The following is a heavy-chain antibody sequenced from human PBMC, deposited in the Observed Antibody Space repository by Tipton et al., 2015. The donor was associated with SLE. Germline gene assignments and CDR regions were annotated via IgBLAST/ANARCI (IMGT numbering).Heavy chain of an antibody. D-gene: IGHD3-3*01. CDR2: INPNTGDT. V-gene: IGHV1-2*06. CDR3: ARGGRIIIFGVVIHWSFDL. Sequence: QSGAEVKKPGVSVRVSCKASGYTFTGYYMHWVRQAPGQGLEWMGRINPNTGDTNYAQKFQGRVTMTRDTSISTAYMELSRLRSDDTAVYFCARGGRIIIFGVVIHWSFDLWGRGTLVTVSS. J-gene: IGHJ2*01. CDR1: GYTFTGYY.